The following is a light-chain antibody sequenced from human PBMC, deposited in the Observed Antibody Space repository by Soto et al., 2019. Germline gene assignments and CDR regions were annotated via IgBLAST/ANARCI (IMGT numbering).Light chain of an antibody. V-gene: IGKV2-30*01. CDR2: KVS. CDR1: QSLVDSDGIAY. CDR3: MQGTHWPIT. Sequence: DVVMTQSPLSLPVTLGQPASISCRSNQSLVDSDGIAYFSWFQQRPGRSPRRLIYKVSNRDSGVPARFSGSGSGTDFALKISRVEAEDVGVYYCMQGTHWPITFGQGTRLEIK. J-gene: IGKJ5*01.